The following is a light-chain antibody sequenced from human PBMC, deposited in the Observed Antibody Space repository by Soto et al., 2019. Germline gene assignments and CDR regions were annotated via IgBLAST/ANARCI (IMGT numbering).Light chain of an antibody. CDR3: QQSYSTPFT. J-gene: IGKJ3*01. CDR1: QTISSW. CDR2: KAS. V-gene: IGKV1-5*03. Sequence: DILMTQSPSTLSASVGDTVAITCRASQTISSWVAWYQQKPGIAPKLLIYKASSLESGVPSRFSGSGSGTDFTLTISSLQPEDFATYYCQQSYSTPFTFGPGTKVDIK.